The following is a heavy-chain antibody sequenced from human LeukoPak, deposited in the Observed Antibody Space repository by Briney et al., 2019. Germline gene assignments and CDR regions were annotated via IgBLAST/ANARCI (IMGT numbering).Heavy chain of an antibody. Sequence: GGSLRLSCAASGFTFSNAWMSWVRQAPGKGLEWVGRIKSKTDGGTTDYAAPVKGRFTISRDDSKNTLYLQMNSLRAEDTAVYYCAKDQGYYYDSSGSDDAFDIWGQGTMVTVSS. J-gene: IGHJ3*02. D-gene: IGHD3-22*01. CDR1: GFTFSNAW. CDR2: IKSKTDGGTT. CDR3: AKDQGYYYDSSGSDDAFDI. V-gene: IGHV3-15*01.